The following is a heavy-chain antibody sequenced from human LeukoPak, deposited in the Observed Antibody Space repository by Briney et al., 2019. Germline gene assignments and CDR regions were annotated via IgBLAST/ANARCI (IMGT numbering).Heavy chain of an antibody. Sequence: GGSLRLSCAASGFTFSSYAMHWARQAPGKGLEWVAVISYDGSNKYYADSVKGRFTISRDNSKNTLYLQMNSLRAEDTAVYYCARDPPNYGDTYYFDYWGQGTLVTVSS. CDR1: GFTFSSYA. J-gene: IGHJ4*02. D-gene: IGHD4-17*01. V-gene: IGHV3-30-3*01. CDR2: ISYDGSNK. CDR3: ARDPPNYGDTYYFDY.